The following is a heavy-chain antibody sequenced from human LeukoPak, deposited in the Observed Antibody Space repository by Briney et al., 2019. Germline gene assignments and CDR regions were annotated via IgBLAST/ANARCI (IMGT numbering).Heavy chain of an antibody. J-gene: IGHJ4*02. V-gene: IGHV3-23*01. CDR1: GFTFSSYA. CDR3: ARLRTYYSSPDY. CDR2: ISGSGGST. Sequence: GGSLRLSCAASGFTFSSYAMSWVRQAPGKGLEWVSAISGSGGSTYYADSVKGRFTISRDNSKNTLYLQMNSLRAEDTAVYYCARLRTYYSSPDYWGQGTLVTVSS. D-gene: IGHD6-19*01.